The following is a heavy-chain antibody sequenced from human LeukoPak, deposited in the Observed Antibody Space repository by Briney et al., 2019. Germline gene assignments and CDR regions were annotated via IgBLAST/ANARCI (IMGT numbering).Heavy chain of an antibody. J-gene: IGHJ4*02. CDR3: ARDHEVIGLDY. CDR2: ISSSGSTI. Sequence: GGSLRLSCAASGFTFSSYEMNWVRQAPGKGLEWVSYISSSGSTIYYADSVKGRFTISRDNAKNSLYLQMNSLRAEDTAVYYCARDHEVIGLDYWGQGTLVTVSS. V-gene: IGHV3-48*03. CDR1: GFTFSSYE.